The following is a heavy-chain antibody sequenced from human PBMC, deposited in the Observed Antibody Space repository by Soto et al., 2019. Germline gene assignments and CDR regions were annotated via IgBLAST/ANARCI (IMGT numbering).Heavy chain of an antibody. CDR3: ASLRIPGYSSGWYRLDY. D-gene: IGHD6-19*01. CDR1: GGSISSYY. V-gene: IGHV4-59*01. CDR2: IYYSGST. J-gene: IGHJ4*02. Sequence: QVQLQESGPGLVKPSETLSLTCTVSGGSISSYYWSWIRQPPGKGLEWIGYIYYSGSTNYNPSLKSRVTISVDTSKNQFSLKLSSVTAADTAVYYCASLRIPGYSSGWYRLDYWGQGTLVTVSS.